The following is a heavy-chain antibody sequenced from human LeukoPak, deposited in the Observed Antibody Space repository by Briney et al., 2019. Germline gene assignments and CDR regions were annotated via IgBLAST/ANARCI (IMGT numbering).Heavy chain of an antibody. D-gene: IGHD3-10*01. V-gene: IGHV5-51*01. CDR2: IYPGDSGDSDI. J-gene: IGHJ4*02. CDR3: ARPVYFGSHD. Sequence: PGESLKISCKGSGYNFPTSWIGWVRQVPGKGLEWMAIIYPGDSGDSDIKYSPSFQGQVTISADRSINTAYLQWSSLKASDTAMYYCARPVYFGSHDWGQGTLVTVSS. CDR1: GYNFPTSW.